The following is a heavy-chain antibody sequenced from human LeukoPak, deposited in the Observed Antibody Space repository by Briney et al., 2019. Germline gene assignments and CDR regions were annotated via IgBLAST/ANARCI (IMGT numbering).Heavy chain of an antibody. V-gene: IGHV1-69*13. CDR2: IIPIFGST. Sequence: SVKVSCKASGGTFSSYAVSWVRQAPGQGLEWMGGIIPIFGSTNYAQKFQGRVTITADDSTGTAYMELSSLTSGDTAVYYCARGGNCSITTCYAFWGQGTLVTVSS. CDR1: GGTFSSYA. J-gene: IGHJ4*02. CDR3: ARGGNCSITTCYAF. D-gene: IGHD2-2*01.